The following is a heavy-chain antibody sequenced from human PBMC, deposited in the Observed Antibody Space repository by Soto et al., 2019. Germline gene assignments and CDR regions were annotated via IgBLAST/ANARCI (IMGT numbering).Heavy chain of an antibody. CDR3: ARFYSSGWPRGYFDY. CDR1: GYTFTSHG. J-gene: IGHJ4*02. V-gene: IGHV1-18*01. D-gene: IGHD6-19*01. Sequence: QVQLVQSGGEVKKPGASVKVSCKAAGYTFTSHGISWVRQAPGQGLEWMGWISTCHGSINYAQKFQGRVTMTTDTSPSTAYMELRSLRSDDTAVYYCARFYSSGWPRGYFDYWGQGTPVTVSA. CDR2: ISTCHGSI.